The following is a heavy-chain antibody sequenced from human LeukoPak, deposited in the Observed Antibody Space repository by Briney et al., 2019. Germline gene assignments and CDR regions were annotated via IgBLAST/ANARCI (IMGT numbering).Heavy chain of an antibody. J-gene: IGHJ4*02. V-gene: IGHV3-48*02. CDR2: ISSSSSAI. D-gene: IGHD4-17*01. CDR3: ASAGPSTDLGY. Sequence: GGSLRLSCAASGFTFRSYTVNWVRQAPGKGLEWVAYISSSSSAIYYADSVKGRSTISRDNAKNSLYLQMNSLSDEDTAVYYCASAGPSTDLGYWGQGTLVTVSS. CDR1: GFTFRSYT.